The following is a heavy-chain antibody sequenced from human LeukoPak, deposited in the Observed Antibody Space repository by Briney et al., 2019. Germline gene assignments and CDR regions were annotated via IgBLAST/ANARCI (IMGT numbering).Heavy chain of an antibody. V-gene: IGHV1-3*01. CDR3: ARESGWDSSSWYTNY. CDR2: INAGNGNT. D-gene: IGHD6-13*01. CDR1: VYTFTSYA. Sequence: ASVKVSCKASVYTFTSYAMHWVRQAPGQRLEWMGWINAGNGNTKYSQKFQGRVTITRDTSASTAYMELSSLRSEDTAVYYCARESGWDSSSWYTNYWGQGTLVTVSS. J-gene: IGHJ4*02.